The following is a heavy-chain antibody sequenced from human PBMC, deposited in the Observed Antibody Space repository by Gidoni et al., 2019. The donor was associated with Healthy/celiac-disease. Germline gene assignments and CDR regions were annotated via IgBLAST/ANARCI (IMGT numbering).Heavy chain of an antibody. CDR2: INHRGDS. J-gene: IGHJ4*02. V-gene: IGHV4-34*01. CDR3: ARGGRGLLLPLY. CDR1: GGSFSGYS. Sequence: QVQLQQWGAGLLKPSETLSLTCAVSGGSFSGYSWSWIRQSPGKGLEWIGEINHRGDSIYNPSLKSRVTISKDTSKNQFSLELSTVTAADTAVYYCARGGRGLLLPLYWGQGTLVTVSS. D-gene: IGHD1-26*01.